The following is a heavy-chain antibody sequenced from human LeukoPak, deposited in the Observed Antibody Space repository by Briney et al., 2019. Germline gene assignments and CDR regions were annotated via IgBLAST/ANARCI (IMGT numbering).Heavy chain of an antibody. Sequence: SETLSLTCTVSGGSISSYYWSWIRQPAGKGLEWIGRIYTSGSTNYNPSLKSRATMSVDTSKNQFSLKLSSVTAADTAVYYCARSSTYSSGWYPGQYFQHWGQGTLVTVSS. J-gene: IGHJ1*01. CDR1: GGSISSYY. V-gene: IGHV4-4*07. D-gene: IGHD6-19*01. CDR3: ARSSTYSSGWYPGQYFQH. CDR2: IYTSGST.